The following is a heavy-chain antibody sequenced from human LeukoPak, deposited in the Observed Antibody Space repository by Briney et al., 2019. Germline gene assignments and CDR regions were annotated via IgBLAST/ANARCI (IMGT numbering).Heavy chain of an antibody. CDR2: ISAYNGNT. V-gene: IGHV1-18*01. J-gene: IGHJ5*02. CDR3: ARGSSIVTSTIDWFDP. CDR1: GYTFTSYG. Sequence: ASVKVSCKASGYTFTSYGISWVRQAPGQGLEWMGWISAYNGNTNYAQKLQGRVTMTTDTSTSTAYMELRRLRSDDTAIYYCARGSSIVTSTIDWFDPWGQGALVAVS. D-gene: IGHD6-6*01.